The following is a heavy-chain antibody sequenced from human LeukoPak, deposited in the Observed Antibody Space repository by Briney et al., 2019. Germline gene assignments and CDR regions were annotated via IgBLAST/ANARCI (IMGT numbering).Heavy chain of an antibody. Sequence: GGSLRLSCAASGLTFSAYGMHWVRQAPGEGLEWVAVIWSDGTNKYYAESVRGRFTISRDNSKNTLYLQMNTLIIEDTAVYYCASAAGAFDNWGQGTMITVSS. CDR1: GLTFSAYG. J-gene: IGHJ3*02. CDR2: IWSDGTNK. CDR3: ASAAGAFDN. D-gene: IGHD6-13*01. V-gene: IGHV3-33*01.